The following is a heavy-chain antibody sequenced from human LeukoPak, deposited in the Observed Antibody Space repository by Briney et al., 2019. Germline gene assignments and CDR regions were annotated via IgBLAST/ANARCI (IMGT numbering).Heavy chain of an antibody. V-gene: IGHV1-18*01. CDR3: ARDPTIAVAGPGY. J-gene: IGHJ4*02. CDR2: ISAYNGNT. D-gene: IGHD6-19*01. CDR1: GYTFTTYG. Sequence: ASVTVSFKASGYTFTTYGISWVRQAPGQGLEWMGWISAYNGNTNYAQKLQGRVTMTTDTSTSTAYMDLRSLRSGDTAVYYCARDPTIAVAGPGYWGQGTLVTVSS.